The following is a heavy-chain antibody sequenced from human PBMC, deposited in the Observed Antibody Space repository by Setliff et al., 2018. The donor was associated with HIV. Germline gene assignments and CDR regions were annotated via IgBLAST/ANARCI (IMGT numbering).Heavy chain of an antibody. J-gene: IGHJ4*02. CDR3: TRPQYIYDNSDSDN. CDR1: GYTFSGSP. V-gene: IGHV3-73*01. D-gene: IGHD3-22*01. Sequence: GESLKISCGASGYTFSGSPMHWVRQASGKGLEWVGRIKTEAEGYATAYAASVKGRFTISRDDSKNTAYLQMNSLKTEDTAIYYCTRPQYIYDNSDSDNWGQGALVTVSS. CDR2: IKTEAEGYAT.